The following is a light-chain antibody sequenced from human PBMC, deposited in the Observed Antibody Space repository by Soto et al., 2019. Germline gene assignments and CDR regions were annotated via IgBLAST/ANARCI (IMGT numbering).Light chain of an antibody. CDR3: QQYDHLPRT. Sequence: DIQMIQSPSSLSASVGDRVTITCQASQEISNYLNWYQQKPGKAPKLLIYDASNLERGVPSRFSGRESSTDFTFTISSLQPEDFATYYCQQYDHLPRTFGRGTKVEIK. V-gene: IGKV1-33*01. CDR2: DAS. J-gene: IGKJ1*01. CDR1: QEISNY.